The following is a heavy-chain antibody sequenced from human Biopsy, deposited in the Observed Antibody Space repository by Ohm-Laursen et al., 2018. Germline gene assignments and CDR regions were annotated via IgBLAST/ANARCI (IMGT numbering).Heavy chain of an antibody. CDR2: LYYNGFT. D-gene: IGHD5-24*01. CDR1: GGSISSYY. V-gene: IGHV4-59*08. CDR3: ASAGYNPDWNFDL. Sequence: SETLSLTCTVSGGSISSYYWSWIRQPPGKGLEWIGFLYYNGFTNSNPSLKSRVTISVDPFRNQFSLKLSAVTAADTAVYYCASAGYNPDWNFDLWGRGTRVTVSS. J-gene: IGHJ2*01.